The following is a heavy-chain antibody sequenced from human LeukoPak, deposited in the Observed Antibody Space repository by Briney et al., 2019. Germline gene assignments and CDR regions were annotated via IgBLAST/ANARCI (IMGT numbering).Heavy chain of an antibody. D-gene: IGHD5-24*01. V-gene: IGHV3-23*01. J-gene: IGHJ4*02. CDR1: GFTFSSFA. Sequence: QSGGSLRLSCVASGFTFSSFAMSWVRQAPGKGLEWVSTVGHSFGTTFYADSVKGRFTISRDDSKKTVSLQMSSLRAEDTAVYYYATDRGRDGYNLRRNRYFDYWGQGTLVTVSS. CDR3: ATDRGRDGYNLRRNRYFDY. CDR2: VGHSFGTT.